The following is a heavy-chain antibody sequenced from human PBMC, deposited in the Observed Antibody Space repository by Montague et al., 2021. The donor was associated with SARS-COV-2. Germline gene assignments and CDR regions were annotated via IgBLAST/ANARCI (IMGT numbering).Heavy chain of an antibody. CDR1: GFTFSSYG. CDR2: IWYDGTNK. J-gene: IGHJ6*02. Sequence: SLRLSCAVSGFTFSSYGMHWVRQAPGKGLECVALIWYDGTNKYYADSVKGRFTISRDNTQNTLYLQMNSLRAEDTAVYYCAKALGGSYSYYYVMDVWGQGTTVTVSS. V-gene: IGHV3-33*06. CDR3: AKALGGSYSYYYVMDV. D-gene: IGHD1-26*01.